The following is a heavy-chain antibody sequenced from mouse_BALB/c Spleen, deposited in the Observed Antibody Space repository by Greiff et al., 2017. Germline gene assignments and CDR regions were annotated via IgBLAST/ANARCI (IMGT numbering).Heavy chain of an antibody. CDR2: IYPGDGDT. CDR3: ARYYYGNYFDY. D-gene: IGHD2-1*01. CDR1: GYAFSSSW. Sequence: VQLQQSGPELVKPGASVKISCKASGYAFSSSWMNWVKQRPGQGLEWIGRIYPGDGDTNYNGKFKGKATLTADKSSSTAYMQLSSLTSVDSAVYFCARYYYGNYFDYWGQGTTLTVSS. J-gene: IGHJ2*01. V-gene: IGHV1-82*01.